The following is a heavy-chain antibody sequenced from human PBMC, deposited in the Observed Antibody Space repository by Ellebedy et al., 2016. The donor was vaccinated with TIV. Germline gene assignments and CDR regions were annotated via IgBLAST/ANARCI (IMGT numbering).Heavy chain of an antibody. J-gene: IGHJ4*02. V-gene: IGHV4-59*01. CDR2: IYYSGST. CDR3: ARDNGIGGEDY. Sequence: MPGGSLRLSCTVSGGSISSYYWSWIRQPPGKGLEWIGYIYYSGSTNYNPSLKSRVTISVDTSKNQFSLKLSSVTAADTAVYYCARDNGIGGEDYWGQGTLVTVSS. CDR1: GGSISSYY. D-gene: IGHD2-21*01.